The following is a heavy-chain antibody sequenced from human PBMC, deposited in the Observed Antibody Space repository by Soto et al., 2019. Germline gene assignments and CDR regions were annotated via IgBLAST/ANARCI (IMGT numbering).Heavy chain of an antibody. CDR3: ARADLSGSLAFDI. V-gene: IGHV3-30*04. Sequence: GGSLRLSCAASGFTFSSYAMHWVRQAPGKGLEWVAVISYDGSNKYYADSVKGRFTISRDNSKNTLYLQMNSLRAEDTALYYCARADLSGSLAFDIWGQGTMVTVSS. D-gene: IGHD1-26*01. J-gene: IGHJ3*02. CDR1: GFTFSSYA. CDR2: ISYDGSNK.